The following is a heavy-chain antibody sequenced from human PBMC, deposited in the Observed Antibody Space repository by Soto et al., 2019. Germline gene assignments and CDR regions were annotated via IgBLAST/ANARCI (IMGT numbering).Heavy chain of an antibody. J-gene: IGHJ5*02. CDR1: GGSVSSGDYY. V-gene: IGHV4-61*08. D-gene: IGHD5-18*01. Sequence: QVQLQESGPGLVRPSETLSLTCTVSGGSVSSGDYYWTWIRQPPGKGLEWIGYVYYGGSTNYNPSLKSRVSISVETAKNQFSLRLSSVTAADTAVYYCGRIPVDTYMIYWFDPWGQGILVTVSS. CDR2: VYYGGST. CDR3: GRIPVDTYMIYWFDP.